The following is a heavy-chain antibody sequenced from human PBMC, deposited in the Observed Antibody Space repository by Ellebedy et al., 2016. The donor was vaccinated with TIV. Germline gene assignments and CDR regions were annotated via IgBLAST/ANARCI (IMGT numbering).Heavy chain of an antibody. D-gene: IGHD3-10*01. Sequence: PGGSLRLSCAASGFTFSSYSMNWVCQAPGKGLEWVSHISLSSSTIYYADSVKGRFTISRDNAKNSLSLQMNSLRDEDTAVYYCARGPRFGESSFDYWGQGTLVTVSS. J-gene: IGHJ4*02. CDR1: GFTFSSYS. V-gene: IGHV3-48*02. CDR3: ARGPRFGESSFDY. CDR2: ISLSSSTI.